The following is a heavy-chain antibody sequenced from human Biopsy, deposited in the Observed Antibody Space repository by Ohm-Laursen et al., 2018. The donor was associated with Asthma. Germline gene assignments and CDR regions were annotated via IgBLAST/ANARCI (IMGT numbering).Heavy chain of an antibody. Sequence: SVKVSCKASGGTLNNYAINWARQAPGQGLEWMGGISPIFGAIRYAQNFQGRVTFTAGESTSSACMELSSLRSEDSAVYYCAREVSTVDYGYYYFAMDVWGQGTTVTVSS. CDR1: GGTLNNYA. CDR2: ISPIFGAI. J-gene: IGHJ6*02. CDR3: AREVSTVDYGYYYFAMDV. D-gene: IGHD4-17*01. V-gene: IGHV1-69*13.